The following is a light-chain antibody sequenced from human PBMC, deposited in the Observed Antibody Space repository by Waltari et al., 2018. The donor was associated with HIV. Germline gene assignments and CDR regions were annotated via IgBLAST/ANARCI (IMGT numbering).Light chain of an antibody. V-gene: IGKV2-30*01. Sequence: DVVLTQSPRSLPVTLGQPASISCSSSQRLVYTDGNTYLNWFHQRPGQAPRRLIDTVSNRDFGVPDRFSGSGSGTEFTLKISRVEAEDVGVYYCMHATKLWPPSWTFGQGTKVEIK. CDR3: MHATKLWPPSWT. CDR1: QRLVYTDGNTY. CDR2: TVS. J-gene: IGKJ1*01.